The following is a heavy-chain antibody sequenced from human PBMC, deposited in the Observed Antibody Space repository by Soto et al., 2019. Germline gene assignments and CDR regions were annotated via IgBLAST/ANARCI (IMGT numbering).Heavy chain of an antibody. V-gene: IGHV4-39*01. Sequence: SETPSPTCTFFGVHISNGTFYWGWIRKTPGKGLESIANIYYSGSIYHNPSLKSRVTMSIDTSKKQFSLKLRSVTAADTAVYFCARHLCDRGGFYDLDYWGQGTLVPVSP. CDR3: ARHLCDRGGFYDLDY. D-gene: IGHD2-8*01. CDR1: GVHISNGTFY. CDR2: IYYSGSI. J-gene: IGHJ4*02.